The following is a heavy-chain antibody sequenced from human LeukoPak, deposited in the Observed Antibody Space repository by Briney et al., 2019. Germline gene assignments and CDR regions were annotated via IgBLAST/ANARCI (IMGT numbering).Heavy chain of an antibody. Sequence: PSETLSLTCAVYGGSFSGYYWSLIRQPPGKGLEWIGEINHSGSTNYNPSLKSRVTISVDTSKNQFSLKLSSVTAADTAVYYCARGYCSSTSCYRRDYYYMDVWGKGTTVTVSS. CDR3: ARGYCSSTSCYRRDYYYMDV. J-gene: IGHJ6*03. CDR2: INHSGST. D-gene: IGHD2-2*01. V-gene: IGHV4-34*01. CDR1: GGSFSGYY.